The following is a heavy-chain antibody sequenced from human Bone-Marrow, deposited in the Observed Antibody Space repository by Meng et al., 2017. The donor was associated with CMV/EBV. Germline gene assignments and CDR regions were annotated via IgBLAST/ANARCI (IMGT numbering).Heavy chain of an antibody. CDR1: GFTFSSYA. CDR3: AILSYPRTT. J-gene: IGHJ4*02. Sequence: GESLKISCAASGFTFSSYAMSWVRQAPGKGLEWVSAISGSGGSTYYADSVKGRFTISRDNSKNTLYLQMNSLRAEDTGLVPAAILSYPRTTWGQGTLVTVSS. CDR2: ISGSGGST. V-gene: IGHV3-23*01. D-gene: IGHD2-2*01.